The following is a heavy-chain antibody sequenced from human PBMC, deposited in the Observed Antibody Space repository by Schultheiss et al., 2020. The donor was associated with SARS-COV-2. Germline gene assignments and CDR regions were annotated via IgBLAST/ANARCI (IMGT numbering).Heavy chain of an antibody. J-gene: IGHJ4*02. CDR3: AKKGPPYDYAQS. CDR1: GFTFSSYW. D-gene: IGHD3-16*01. Sequence: GGSLRLSCAASGFTFSSYWMHWVRQAPGKGLVWVSRINSDGSSTSYADSVKGRFTISRDNAKNTLYLQMNSLRAEDTAVYYCAKKGPPYDYAQSWGQGTLVTVSS. V-gene: IGHV3-74*01. CDR2: INSDGSST.